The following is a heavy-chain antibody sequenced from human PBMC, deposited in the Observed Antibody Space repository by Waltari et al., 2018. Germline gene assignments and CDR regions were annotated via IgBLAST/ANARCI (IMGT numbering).Heavy chain of an antibody. D-gene: IGHD4-17*01. J-gene: IGHJ6*03. CDR3: ARGLNDYGDPYYYYMDV. V-gene: IGHV3-48*01. Sequence: EVQLLEPGGGLVQPGRSMRLSCAASGFTFSSYSMQWVSQAPGKGLEWVSYISRSSSTIYYADSVNGRFTISRDNAKNSLYLQMNSLRAEDTAVYYCARGLNDYGDPYYYYMDVWGKGTTVTVSS. CDR2: ISRSSSTI. CDR1: GFTFSSYS.